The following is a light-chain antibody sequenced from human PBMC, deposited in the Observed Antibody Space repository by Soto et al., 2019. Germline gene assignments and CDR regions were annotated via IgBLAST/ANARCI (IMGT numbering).Light chain of an antibody. CDR3: QQSYSTPQT. CDR2: AAS. CDR1: QSISNH. V-gene: IGKV1-39*01. Sequence: IYMPQSPSSPSAPLEDRVLITCRASQSISNHLNWYQQKPGKAPKLLIYAASSLQSGVPSRFSGSGSGTDFTLTISSLQPEDFATYYCQQSYSTPQTFGQGTKVDIK. J-gene: IGKJ1*01.